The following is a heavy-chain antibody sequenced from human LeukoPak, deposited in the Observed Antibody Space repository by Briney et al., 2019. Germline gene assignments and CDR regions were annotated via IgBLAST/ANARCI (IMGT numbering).Heavy chain of an antibody. CDR1: GGSFSGYY. Sequence: SETLSLTCAVYGGSFSGYYWSWIRQPPGKGLEWIGEINHSGSTNYNPSLKSRVTISVDTSKNQFSLKLSSVTAADTAVYYCARRRSGYYYGYAFDIWGQGTMVTVSS. CDR3: ARRRSGYYYGYAFDI. D-gene: IGHD3-22*01. V-gene: IGHV4-34*01. J-gene: IGHJ3*02. CDR2: INHSGST.